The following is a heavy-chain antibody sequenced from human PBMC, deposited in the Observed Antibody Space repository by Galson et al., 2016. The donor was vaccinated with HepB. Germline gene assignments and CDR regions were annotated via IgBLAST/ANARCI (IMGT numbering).Heavy chain of an antibody. V-gene: IGHV1-18*01. CDR2: ISPYSGNT. D-gene: IGHD6-6*01. J-gene: IGHJ6*02. Sequence: SVKVSCKASGYTFTTYGISWVRQAPGQGLEWMGWISPYSGNTNYAQKFQGRVTVSTDTSTSTAYMELRSLRSDDTAVYYCAKKEGVAARNHYYSYHGMDVWGRGTTVTVSS. CDR1: GYTFTTYG. CDR3: AKKEGVAARNHYYSYHGMDV.